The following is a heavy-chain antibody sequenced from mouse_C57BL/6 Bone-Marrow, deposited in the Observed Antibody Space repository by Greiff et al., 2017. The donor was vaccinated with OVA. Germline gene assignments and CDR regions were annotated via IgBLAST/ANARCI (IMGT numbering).Heavy chain of an antibody. V-gene: IGHV1-7*01. J-gene: IGHJ1*03. Sequence: QVQLQQSGAELAKPGASVKLSCKASGYTFTSYWMHWVKQRPGQGLEWIGYINPSSGYTKYNQKFKDKATLTADKSSSTAYMQLSSLTYEDSAVDYCARGRKLAHWYFEVWGTGTTGTVSS. D-gene: IGHD4-1*01. CDR1: GYTFTSYW. CDR2: INPSSGYT. CDR3: ARGRKLAHWYFEV.